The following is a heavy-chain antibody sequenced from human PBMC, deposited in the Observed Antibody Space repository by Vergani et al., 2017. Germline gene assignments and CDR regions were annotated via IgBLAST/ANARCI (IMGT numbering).Heavy chain of an antibody. J-gene: IGHJ4*02. Sequence: QVQLVETGGGVVQPGGSLRLYCATSGFSFNTYGAHWVRQAPGKGLEWVAFIGYDGRIKYNVDSVKGRFTISRDTSKKTLSLQMRSLRADDTAVYYCAKDKSGSYYGEGYFDYWGQGTLVTVSS. CDR1: GFSFNTYG. CDR3: AKDKSGSYYGEGYFDY. D-gene: IGHD1-26*01. CDR2: IGYDGRIK. V-gene: IGHV3-30*02.